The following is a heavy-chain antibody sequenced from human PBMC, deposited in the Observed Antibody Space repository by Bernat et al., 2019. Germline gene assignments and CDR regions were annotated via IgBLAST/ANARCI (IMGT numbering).Heavy chain of an antibody. V-gene: IGHV4-34*01. D-gene: IGHD1-26*01. CDR3: ATFDSGSYVFDY. Sequence: QVQLQQWGAGLLKPSETLSLTCAVYGGSFSGYYWSWIRQPPGKGLEWIGEINHSGSTNYNPSLKSRVTISVDTSKNQFSLKLSSVTAADTAVYYCATFDSGSYVFDYWGQRTLVTVSS. CDR1: GGSFSGYY. J-gene: IGHJ4*02. CDR2: INHSGST.